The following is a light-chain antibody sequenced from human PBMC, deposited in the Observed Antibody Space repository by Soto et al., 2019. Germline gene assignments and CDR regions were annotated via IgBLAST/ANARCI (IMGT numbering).Light chain of an antibody. V-gene: IGLV2-23*02. CDR1: SSDVGSYNF. CDR2: EVS. Sequence: QSALAQPASVSGSPGQSITISCSGSSSDVGSYNFVSWYQQHSGKAPRLIIYEVSQRPSGVSNRFSGSKSGNTASLTISGLQADDEADYYCCSYAGLSTSSWVFGGGTQLTVL. CDR3: CSYAGLSTSSWV. J-gene: IGLJ3*02.